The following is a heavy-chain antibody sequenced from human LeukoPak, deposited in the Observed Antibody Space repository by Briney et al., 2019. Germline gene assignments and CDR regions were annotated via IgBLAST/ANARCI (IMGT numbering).Heavy chain of an antibody. CDR3: AGGDRNGWYFYY. D-gene: IGHD6-19*01. CDR1: GFTFSSYS. CDR2: ISSSSSYI. J-gene: IGHJ4*02. Sequence: GSLRLSCAASGFTFSSYSMNWVRQAPGKGLEWVSSISSSSSYIYYADSVKGRFTISRDNAKNSLYLQMSSLRAEDTALYLCAGGDRNGWYFYYWGQGTLVTVSS. V-gene: IGHV3-21*04.